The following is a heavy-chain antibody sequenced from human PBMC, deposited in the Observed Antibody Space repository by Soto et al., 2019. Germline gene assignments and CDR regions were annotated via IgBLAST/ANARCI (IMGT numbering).Heavy chain of an antibody. CDR1: GFTFDDYA. CDR2: IDWNSATT. CDR3: ARDVAPRPRYMDV. J-gene: IGHJ6*03. D-gene: IGHD6-6*01. V-gene: IGHV3-9*01. Sequence: DVQLVESGGGLVQPGRSLRLSCAVSGFTFDDYAMHWVRQAPGKGLEWVSAIDWNSATTDYADSVKGRFTISRDNAKNSLYLQMNGLRAEDTALYYCARDVAPRPRYMDVWGNGTTVTVSS.